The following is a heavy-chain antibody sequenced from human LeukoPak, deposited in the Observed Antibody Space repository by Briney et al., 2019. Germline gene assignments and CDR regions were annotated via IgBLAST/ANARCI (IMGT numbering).Heavy chain of an antibody. V-gene: IGHV3-23*01. Sequence: GGSLRLSCAASGFTFSNYAMNWVRQAPGKGLEWVSLISGSTGSTYYADSVKGRFSISRDNSKNTVYLQMNSLRVEDTAVYYCARLEYYYVSGNYYKLFDYWGQGTLVTVCS. CDR3: ARLEYYYVSGNYYKLFDY. CDR1: GFTFSNYA. CDR2: ISGSTGST. J-gene: IGHJ4*02. D-gene: IGHD3-10*01.